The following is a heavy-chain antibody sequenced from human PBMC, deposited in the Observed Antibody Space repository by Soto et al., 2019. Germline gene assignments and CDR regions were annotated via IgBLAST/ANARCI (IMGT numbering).Heavy chain of an antibody. D-gene: IGHD3-3*01. CDR1: GYSFTTYY. Sequence: GESLKISCKGSGYSFTTYYIAWVRQMPGKGLEWMGIIFPGDSSSRYSPSFQGQVTISADKSISTAYLQWSSLKASDTAMYYCTRLATYYDISSGYYFDYWGQGTLVTVSS. V-gene: IGHV5-51*01. CDR3: TRLATYYDISSGYYFDY. J-gene: IGHJ4*02. CDR2: IFPGDSSS.